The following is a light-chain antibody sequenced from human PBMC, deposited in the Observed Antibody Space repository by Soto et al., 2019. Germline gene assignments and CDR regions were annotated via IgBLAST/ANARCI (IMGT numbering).Light chain of an antibody. CDR1: QTVSST. J-gene: IGKJ1*01. Sequence: ELVLTQSPGTLSLSAGDSATLSCRASQTVSSTFLAWYQQKAGQAPRLLIYGESTRATGIPDRLSGSGSGKEFNLTISRLQSEDFGVYYCQKYNNWPRTFGQGTKVDIK. CDR2: GES. V-gene: IGKV3-15*01. CDR3: QKYNNWPRT.